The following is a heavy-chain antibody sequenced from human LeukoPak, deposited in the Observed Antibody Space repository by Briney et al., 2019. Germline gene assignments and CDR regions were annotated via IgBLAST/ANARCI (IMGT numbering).Heavy chain of an antibody. D-gene: IGHD3-22*01. CDR1: GFTFSRYD. CDR3: ARDISGGYDGLDV. Sequence: GGSLRLSCAASGFTFSRYDMHWVRQVTGKGLEWVSAISTAGDTYYPGSVKGRFTVSRENAKNSLYLQMDSLSAGDTGVYYCARDISGGYDGLDVWGQGTTVTVSS. V-gene: IGHV3-13*01. CDR2: ISTAGDT. J-gene: IGHJ6*02.